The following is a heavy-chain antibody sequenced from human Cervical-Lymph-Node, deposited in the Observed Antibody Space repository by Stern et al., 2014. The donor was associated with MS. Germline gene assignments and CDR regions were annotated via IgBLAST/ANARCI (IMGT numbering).Heavy chain of an antibody. CDR3: ARGLLGSENAFDI. Sequence: VKLLESGAEVKKPGASVKVFCKASGYTFTSYGISWVRQATGQGLEWMGCISAYNGNTNYAQKLQGRVTMTTDTSTSTAYMELRSLRSDDTAVYYCARGLLGSENAFDIWGQGTMVTVSS. V-gene: IGHV1-18*01. CDR2: ISAYNGNT. J-gene: IGHJ3*02. D-gene: IGHD2-15*01. CDR1: GYTFTSYG.